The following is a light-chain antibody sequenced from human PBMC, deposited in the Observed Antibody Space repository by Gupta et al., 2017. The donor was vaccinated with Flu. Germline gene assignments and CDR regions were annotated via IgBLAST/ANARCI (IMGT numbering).Light chain of an antibody. CDR2: DVS. CDR3: SSYTSASTWV. CDR1: GNDIAYYNY. J-gene: IGLJ3*02. V-gene: IGLV2-14*01. Sequence: QSALTQPASVSVSPGQSLTLSCTGTGNDIAYYNYVSWYQHHPDEVPKLIIYDVSNRPSGVSGRFSGSKSGNTASLAISGLQAEDEADYYCSSYTSASTWVFGGGTKVTVL.